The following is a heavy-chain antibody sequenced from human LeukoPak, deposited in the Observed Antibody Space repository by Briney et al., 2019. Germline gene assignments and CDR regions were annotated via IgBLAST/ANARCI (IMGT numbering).Heavy chain of an antibody. CDR1: GFTFSSYS. CDR2: ISSSSRHI. V-gene: IGHV3-21*01. D-gene: IGHD5/OR15-5a*01. Sequence: GGSLRLSCAASGFTFSSYSMNWVRQAPGKGLDWVSSISSSSRHIYYADSVKGRFTISRDNAKNSLYLQMNSLRVEDTAVYYCARGDSVGGWFVPWGQGTLVTVSS. CDR3: ARGDSVGGWFVP. J-gene: IGHJ5*02.